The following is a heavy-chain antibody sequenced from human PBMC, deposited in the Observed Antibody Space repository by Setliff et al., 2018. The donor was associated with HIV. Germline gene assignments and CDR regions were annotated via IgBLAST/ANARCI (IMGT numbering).Heavy chain of an antibody. CDR2: FFPTGAA. CDR3: ARGEDYGDYNNWFGP. J-gene: IGHJ5*02. CDR1: GGSITSDNYS. D-gene: IGHD4-17*01. Sequence: PSETLSLTCTVSGGSITSDNYSWGWIRQPPGKGLEWIGTFFPTGAAYYNPSLKSRVVISVDTSKNQFSLKLASVTAADTSIYYCARGEDYGDYNNWFGPWGQGILVTVSS. V-gene: IGHV4-39*01.